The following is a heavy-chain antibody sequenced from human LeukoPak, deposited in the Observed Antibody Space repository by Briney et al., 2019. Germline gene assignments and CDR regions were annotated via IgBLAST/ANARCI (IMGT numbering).Heavy chain of an antibody. CDR3: AREVRGDYFDF. D-gene: IGHD3-16*01. J-gene: IGHJ4*02. V-gene: IGHV3-53*01. CDR2: GGTT. Sequence: GGTTFYADSVKGRFTISRDNSKNTLCLQMNSLRADDTAVYYCAREVRGDYFDFWGQGTLVTVSS.